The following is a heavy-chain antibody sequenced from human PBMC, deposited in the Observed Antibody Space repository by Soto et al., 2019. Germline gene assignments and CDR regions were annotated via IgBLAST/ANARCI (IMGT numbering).Heavy chain of an antibody. V-gene: IGHV3-23*01. Sequence: PGGSLRLSCAASGFTFRSHAMSWVRQTPGKELEWVSRISGSGGSTNYADSVKGRFTISKDNSRNTLYLQMNSLRAEDTAEYYCAKDMEVSDSGSGSSWIHSFSYHYALDVWGRGAPVTVSS. CDR2: ISGSGGST. J-gene: IGHJ6*02. CDR3: AKDMEVSDSGSGSSWIHSFSYHYALDV. D-gene: IGHD3-10*01. CDR1: GFTFRSHA.